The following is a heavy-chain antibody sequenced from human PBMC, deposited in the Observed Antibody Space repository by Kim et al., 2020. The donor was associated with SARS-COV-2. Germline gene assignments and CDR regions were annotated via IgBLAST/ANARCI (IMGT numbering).Heavy chain of an antibody. CDR3: ARDPAGKQWLARDAFDI. D-gene: IGHD6-19*01. CDR2: ISSSSSTI. V-gene: IGHV3-48*04. Sequence: GGSLRLSCAASGFTFSSYSMNWVRQAPGKGLEWVSYISSSSSTIYYADSVKARFTISRDNAKNSLYLQMNSLRAEDTAVYYCARDPAGKQWLARDAFDIWGQGTMVTVSS. J-gene: IGHJ3*02. CDR1: GFTFSSYS.